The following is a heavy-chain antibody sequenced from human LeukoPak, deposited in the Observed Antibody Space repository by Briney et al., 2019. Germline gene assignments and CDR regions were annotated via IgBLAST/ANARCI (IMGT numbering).Heavy chain of an antibody. Sequence: GGSLRLSCAASGFTFNSYSMNWVRQAPGKGLEWVSYITSSSSTVYYADSVKGQFTISRDNAKNSLYLQMNSLRDDDTAVYYCARLPYYFDYWGQGTLVTVSS. CDR2: ITSSSSTV. J-gene: IGHJ4*02. CDR1: GFTFNSYS. V-gene: IGHV3-48*02. CDR3: ARLPYYFDY.